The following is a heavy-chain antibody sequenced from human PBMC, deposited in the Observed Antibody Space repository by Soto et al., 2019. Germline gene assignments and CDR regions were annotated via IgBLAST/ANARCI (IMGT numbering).Heavy chain of an antibody. D-gene: IGHD1-7*01. CDR1: GAYISDFS. CDR2: ITVNGNT. Sequence: QVQQLESGPGLVKTWDTLSLTCTVSGAYISDFSWSWIRQPAGKGLEWIGRITVNGNTQYNPSFRSRVTMSMDTSRNQFSLNLQSATAADTALYGCARESGENWTYEAHWGQGTLVTVSS. J-gene: IGHJ1*01. CDR3: ARESGENWTYEAH. V-gene: IGHV4-4*07.